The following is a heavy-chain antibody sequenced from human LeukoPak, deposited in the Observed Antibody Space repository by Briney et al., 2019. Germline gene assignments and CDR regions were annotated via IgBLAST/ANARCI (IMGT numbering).Heavy chain of an antibody. V-gene: IGHV1-8*01. CDR2: MNPNSGNT. CDR3: ARIAAAGTRGDY. D-gene: IGHD6-13*01. Sequence: ASVKVSCKASGYTFTSYDINWVRQATGQGLEWMGWMNPNSGNTGYAQKFQGRVTMTRSTSISTAYMELSSLRSDATAVYYCARIAAAGTRGDYWGHGTLVTVSS. J-gene: IGHJ4*01. CDR1: GYTFTSYD.